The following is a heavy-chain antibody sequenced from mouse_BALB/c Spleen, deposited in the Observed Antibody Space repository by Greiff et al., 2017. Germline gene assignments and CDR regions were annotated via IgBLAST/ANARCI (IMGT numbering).Heavy chain of an antibody. D-gene: IGHD1-1*01. J-gene: IGHJ2*01. Sequence: EVMLVESGGGLVQPGGSLKLSCAASGFTFSSYGMSWVRQTPDKRLELVATINSNGGSTYYPDSVKGRFTISRDNAKNTLYLQMSSLKSEDTAMYYCARDADYYGSSYFDYWGQGTTLTVSS. V-gene: IGHV5-6-3*01. CDR1: GFTFSSYG. CDR2: INSNGGST. CDR3: ARDADYYGSSYFDY.